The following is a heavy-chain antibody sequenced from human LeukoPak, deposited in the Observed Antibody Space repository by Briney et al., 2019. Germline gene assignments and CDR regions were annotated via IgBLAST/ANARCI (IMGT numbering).Heavy chain of an antibody. CDR1: GFPFSGYW. CDR3: ARSASGYDA. Sequence: QAGGSLRLSCAASGFPFSGYWMHWVRQSPGERLVWVARIDDDGAGTAYAASVKGRFTISRDNAKNTLYLQMDSLRVEGTAMYYCARSASGYDAWGQGTLVTVSS. D-gene: IGHD5-12*01. V-gene: IGHV3-74*01. CDR2: IDDDGAGT. J-gene: IGHJ5*02.